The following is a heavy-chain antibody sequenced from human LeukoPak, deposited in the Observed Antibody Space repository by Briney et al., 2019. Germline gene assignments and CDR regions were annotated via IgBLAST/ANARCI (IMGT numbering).Heavy chain of an antibody. D-gene: IGHD3-16*01. J-gene: IGHJ4*02. CDR2: INPNSGGT. V-gene: IGHV1-2*06. CDR1: GYTFTGYY. Sequence: ASVKVSCKASGYTFTGYYIHWVRQAPGQGLEWMGRINPNSGGTNYAQKFQGRVTMTRDTSNSTAYMDLSRLRSDDTALYYCARGLRLGELSFPILGYWGQGTLVTVSS. CDR3: ARGLRLGELSFPILGY.